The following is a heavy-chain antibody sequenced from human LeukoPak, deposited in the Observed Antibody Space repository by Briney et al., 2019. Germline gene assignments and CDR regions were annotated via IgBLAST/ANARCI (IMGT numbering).Heavy chain of an antibody. V-gene: IGHV4-34*01. D-gene: IGHD4-17*01. CDR1: GGSFSGYY. CDR3: ARVLKDYGDIEYFQH. J-gene: IGHJ1*01. Sequence: PSETPSLTCAVYGGSFSGYYWSWIRQPPGNGREWIGEINHSGSTNYNPSLKSRVTISVDTSKNQFSLKLSSVTAADTAVYHCARVLKDYGDIEYFQHWGQGTLVTVSS. CDR2: INHSGST.